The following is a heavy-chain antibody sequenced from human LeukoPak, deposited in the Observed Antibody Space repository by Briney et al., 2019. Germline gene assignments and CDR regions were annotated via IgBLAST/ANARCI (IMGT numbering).Heavy chain of an antibody. D-gene: IGHD3-10*01. Sequence: GGSLRLSCTASGFTFGDYAMSWVRQAPGKGLEWVGFIRSKAYGGTTEYAASVKGRFTTSRDDSKSIAYPQMDSLKTEDTAVYYCTRDEGYYGSGSYATDYFDYWGQGTLVTVSS. CDR3: TRDEGYYGSGSYATDYFDY. V-gene: IGHV3-49*04. CDR1: GFTFGDYA. J-gene: IGHJ4*02. CDR2: IRSKAYGGTT.